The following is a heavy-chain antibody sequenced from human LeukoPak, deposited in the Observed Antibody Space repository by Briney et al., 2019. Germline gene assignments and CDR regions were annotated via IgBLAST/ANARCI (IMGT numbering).Heavy chain of an antibody. CDR3: ASSSSSTQHYYDGMDV. CDR1: GFTFSRYA. Sequence: GSLRLSCAASGFTFSRYAMSWVRQAPGKGLEWVSVIYSGGSTYYADSVKGRFTISRDNSRNTLSLQMNSLRAEDTAVYYCASSSSSTQHYYDGMDVWGQGTTVTVSS. J-gene: IGHJ6*02. V-gene: IGHV3-53*01. D-gene: IGHD6-13*01. CDR2: IYSGGST.